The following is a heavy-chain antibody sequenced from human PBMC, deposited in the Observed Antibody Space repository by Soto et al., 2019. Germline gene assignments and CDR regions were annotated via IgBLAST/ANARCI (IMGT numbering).Heavy chain of an antibody. Sequence: QVQLQESGPGLVKPSGTLSLTCAVSGGSFTSNNWWTWVRQPPGQGLEWIGEISRTGSTNYNPSLKSRVTISLDKSENQCSLKVTSLTAAATAVYYGASRDPGTSVDYWGQGTLVTVSS. J-gene: IGHJ4*02. V-gene: IGHV4-4*02. D-gene: IGHD1-7*01. CDR2: ISRTGST. CDR3: ASRDPGTSVDY. CDR1: GGSFTSNNW.